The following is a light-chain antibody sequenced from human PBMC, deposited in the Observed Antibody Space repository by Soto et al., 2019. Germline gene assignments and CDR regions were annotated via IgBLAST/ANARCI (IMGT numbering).Light chain of an antibody. CDR3: ASWDDSLKSPV. CDR1: RSNIGRKI. J-gene: IGLJ3*02. Sequence: QSVLSQPPSASGTPGQTVTLSCSGSRSNIGRKIVNWYQQLPGTAPKLLIYSNIQRPSGVPDRFSASKYGTSASLAISGLQSDDEANYYCASWDDSLKSPVFGVGTKLTVL. CDR2: SNI. V-gene: IGLV1-44*01.